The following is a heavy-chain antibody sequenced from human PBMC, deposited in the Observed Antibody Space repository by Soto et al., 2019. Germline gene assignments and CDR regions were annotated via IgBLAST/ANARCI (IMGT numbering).Heavy chain of an antibody. V-gene: IGHV4-34*01. J-gene: IGHJ4*02. Sequence: SETLSLTCAVYGGSFSGYYWSWIRKHTGKGLEWIGEINHSGSTNYNPSLKSRVTISVDTSKNQFSLKLSSVSAADTAVYYCARTLTGTDYWGQGTLVTVSS. CDR1: GGSFSGYY. CDR2: INHSGST. CDR3: ARTLTGTDY.